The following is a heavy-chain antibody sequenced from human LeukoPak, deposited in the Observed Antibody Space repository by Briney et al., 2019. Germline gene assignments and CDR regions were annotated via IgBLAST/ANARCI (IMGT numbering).Heavy chain of an antibody. CDR1: GFTFSSYG. J-gene: IGHJ3*02. V-gene: IGHV3-23*01. CDR3: AKKLATYYYDSSGYYGAFDI. D-gene: IGHD3-22*01. CDR2: ISGSGGST. Sequence: GGSLRLSCAASGFTFSSYGMSWVRQAPGKGLEWVSAISGSGGSTYYADSVKGRFTISRDNSKNTLYLQMNSLRAEDTAVYYCAKKLATYYYDSSGYYGAFDIWGQGTMVTVSS.